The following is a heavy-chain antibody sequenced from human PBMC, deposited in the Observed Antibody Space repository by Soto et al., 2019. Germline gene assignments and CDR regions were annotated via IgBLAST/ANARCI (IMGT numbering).Heavy chain of an antibody. CDR3: AGEGGRDSLAPESDGFHT. D-gene: IGHD1-1*01. J-gene: IGHJ5*02. CDR2: INANNGGA. CDR1: GYTFTDYH. Sequence: ASVKVSCKPSGYTFTDYHIHWVRQAPGQGLELMGWINANNGGAGSAQQFQGRVTVTRDTSISTVYMELSNLRSDDTAVYYCAGEGGRDSLAPESDGFHTWGQGTRVTV. V-gene: IGHV1-2*02.